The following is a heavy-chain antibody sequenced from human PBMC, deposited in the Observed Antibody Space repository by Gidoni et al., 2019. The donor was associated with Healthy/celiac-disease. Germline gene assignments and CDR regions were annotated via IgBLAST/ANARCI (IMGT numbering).Heavy chain of an antibody. Sequence: EVQLLESGGGLVQPGGSLRLSGAACGFPLSSCAMSWVRQAPGKGLEWVSAISGSGGSTYYAYSVQVRFTISRDNSKNTLYLQMNSLRAEDTAVYYCAKSIGWLVLRAFDIWGQGTMVTVSS. CDR2: ISGSGGST. CDR1: GFPLSSCA. D-gene: IGHD6-19*01. V-gene: IGHV3-23*01. CDR3: AKSIGWLVLRAFDI. J-gene: IGHJ3*02.